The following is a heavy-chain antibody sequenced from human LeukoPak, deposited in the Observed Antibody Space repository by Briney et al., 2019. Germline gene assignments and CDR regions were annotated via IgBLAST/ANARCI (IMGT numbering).Heavy chain of an antibody. CDR3: AKDAITMVRGAFDY. CDR2: ISYDGSNK. J-gene: IGHJ4*02. CDR1: GFTFSSYG. D-gene: IGHD3-10*01. Sequence: PGRSLRLSCAASGFTFSSYGMHWVRQAPGKGLEWVAVISYDGSNKYYADSVKGRFTISRDNSKNTLYLQMNSLRAEDTAVYYCAKDAITMVRGAFDYWGQGTLVTVSS. V-gene: IGHV3-30*18.